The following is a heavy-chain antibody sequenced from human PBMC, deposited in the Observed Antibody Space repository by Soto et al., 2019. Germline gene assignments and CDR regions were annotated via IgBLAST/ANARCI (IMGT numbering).Heavy chain of an antibody. Sequence: ASVKVSCKTSGYTFTKFDVSWVRQVAGQGLEWMGWMSPNSENKGYAQKFQGRVSMTRDTSITTAYMELSGLRYEDTAVYYCARSGYSSSDFGHWGQGTLVTVSS. D-gene: IGHD6-13*01. CDR2: MSPNSENK. CDR1: GYTFTKFD. CDR3: ARSGYSSSDFGH. J-gene: IGHJ4*01. V-gene: IGHV1-8*01.